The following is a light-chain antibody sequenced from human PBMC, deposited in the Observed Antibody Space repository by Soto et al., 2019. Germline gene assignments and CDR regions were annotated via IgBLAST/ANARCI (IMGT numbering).Light chain of an antibody. CDR3: CSYAGNSLWV. Sequence: QSALTQPRSVSGSPGQSVTISCTGTSSDVGGYNYVSWYQQHPGKAPKLVIYDVSKRPSGVPDRFSGSKSGNTASLTISGLQAEDGADYYCCSYAGNSLWVFGGGTKLTVL. J-gene: IGLJ3*02. CDR2: DVS. V-gene: IGLV2-11*01. CDR1: SSDVGGYNY.